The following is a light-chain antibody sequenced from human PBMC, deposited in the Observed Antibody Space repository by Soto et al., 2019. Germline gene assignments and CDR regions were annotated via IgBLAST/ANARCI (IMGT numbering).Light chain of an antibody. CDR3: QQPISVPRT. V-gene: IGKV1-39*01. Sequence: DIQMTQSPPILSASVGDIVTITCRASQSVRSYLAWYQQKPGKAPTLLIYAASTLQRGVPSRFSGSTSGTDFTLTISSLQPEGFATYYCQQPISVPRTFGLGTKVDIK. CDR1: QSVRSY. J-gene: IGKJ1*01. CDR2: AAS.